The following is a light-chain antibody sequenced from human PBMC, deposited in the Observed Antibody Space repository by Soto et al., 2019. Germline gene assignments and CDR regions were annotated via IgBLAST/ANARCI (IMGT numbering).Light chain of an antibody. V-gene: IGKV3-15*01. CDR2: DAD. Sequence: EIGMTQSPATLSVSPGESATLSCMASKRLANNVAWYHQTPGQAPRLLIYDADTRAPGVPDRFIGSGSGTELTLTISSLQSEDFAVYYCQQRSSWTLPFGGGTKVDI. J-gene: IGKJ4*01. CDR3: QQRSSWTLP. CDR1: KRLANN.